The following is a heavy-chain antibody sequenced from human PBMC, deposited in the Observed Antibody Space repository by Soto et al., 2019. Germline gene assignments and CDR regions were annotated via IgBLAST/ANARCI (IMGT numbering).Heavy chain of an antibody. CDR1: GFTFSSYA. J-gene: IGHJ3*02. Sequence: GGSLRLSCAASGFTFSSYAMHWVRQAPGKGLEWVAVISYDGSNKYYADSVKGRFTISRDNSKNTLYLQMNSLRAEDTAVYYCARGKGVGALRGYDFDAFDIWGQGTMVTVSS. CDR2: ISYDGSNK. D-gene: IGHD1-26*01. CDR3: ARGKGVGALRGYDFDAFDI. V-gene: IGHV3-30-3*01.